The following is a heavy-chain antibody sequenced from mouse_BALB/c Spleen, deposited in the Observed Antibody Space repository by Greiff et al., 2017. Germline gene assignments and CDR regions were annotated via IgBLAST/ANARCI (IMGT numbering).Heavy chain of an antibody. Sequence: VQLQQPGAELVRPGASVKLSCKASGYTFTSYWINWVKQRPGQGLEWIGNIYPSDSYTNYNQKFKDKATLTVDKSSSTAYMQLSSPTSEDSAVYYCTLYYGNRFAYWGQGTLVTVSA. CDR1: GYTFTSYW. CDR2: IYPSDSYT. CDR3: TLYYGNRFAY. V-gene: IGHV1-69*02. J-gene: IGHJ3*01. D-gene: IGHD2-1*01.